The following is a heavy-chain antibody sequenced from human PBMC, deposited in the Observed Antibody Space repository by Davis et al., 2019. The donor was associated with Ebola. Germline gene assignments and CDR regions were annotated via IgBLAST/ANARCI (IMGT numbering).Heavy chain of an antibody. V-gene: IGHV4-59*12. D-gene: IGHD2-21*01. Sequence: SETLSLTCTDSGGSISSYYWSWIRQPPGKGLEWIGYIYYSGSTNYNPSLKSRVTISVDTSKNQFSLKLSSVTAADTAVYYCARAAYSYGMDVWGQGTTVTVSS. CDR2: IYYSGST. J-gene: IGHJ6*02. CDR3: ARAAYSYGMDV. CDR1: GGSISSYY.